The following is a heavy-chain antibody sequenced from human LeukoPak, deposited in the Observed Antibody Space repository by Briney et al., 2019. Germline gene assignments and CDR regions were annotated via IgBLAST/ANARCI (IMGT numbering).Heavy chain of an antibody. D-gene: IGHD2-2*01. CDR3: ARDRRDIVVVPAANGGYYYYYMDV. Sequence: SETLSLTCTVSGGSISGYYWSWIRQPPGKGLEWIGRIYTSGSTNYNPSLKSRVAMSVDTSKNQFSLKLSSVTAADTAVYYCARDRRDIVVVPAANGGYYYYYMDVWGKGTTVTVSS. CDR2: IYTSGST. J-gene: IGHJ6*03. V-gene: IGHV4-4*07. CDR1: GGSISGYY.